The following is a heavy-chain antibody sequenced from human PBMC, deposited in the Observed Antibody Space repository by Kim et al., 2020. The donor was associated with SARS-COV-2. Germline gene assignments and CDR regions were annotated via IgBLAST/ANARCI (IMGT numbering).Heavy chain of an antibody. D-gene: IGHD2-21*01. J-gene: IGHJ4*02. V-gene: IGHV4-59*01. CDR3: SRGRKTNGDGDFGY. CDR1: GGSMTNYR. CDR2: SYYSESG. Sequence: SETLSLTCTVSGGSMTNYRCTWIRKRPGTGMGRNGHSYYSESGNYNHSPKSRVTISVATSKNQYSLTMTSSTAADKAVYYCSRGRKTNGDGDFGYLGQG.